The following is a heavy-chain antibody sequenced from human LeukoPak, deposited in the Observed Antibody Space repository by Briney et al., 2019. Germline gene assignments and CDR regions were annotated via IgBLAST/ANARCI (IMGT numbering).Heavy chain of an antibody. CDR3: ARGQLDCSGGSCYSDWFDP. V-gene: IGHV4-39*07. CDR2: INHSGST. Sequence: SETLSLTCTVSGGSISSSSYYWGWIRQPPGKGLEWIGEINHSGSTNYNPSLKSRVTISVDTSKNQFSLKLSSVTAADTAVYYCARGQLDCSGGSCYSDWFDPWGQGTLVTVSS. J-gene: IGHJ5*02. D-gene: IGHD2-15*01. CDR1: GGSISSSSYY.